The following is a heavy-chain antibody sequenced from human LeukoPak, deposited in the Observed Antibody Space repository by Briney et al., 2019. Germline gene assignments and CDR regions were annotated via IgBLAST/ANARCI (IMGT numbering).Heavy chain of an antibody. Sequence: KPSETLSLTCTVSGGSISSGSYYWSWIRQPAGKGLEWIGRIYTSGSTNYNPSLKSRDTISVDTSKNQFSLKLSSVTAADTAVYYCARGGYYGSGNDFRFDPWGQGTLVTVSS. CDR2: IYTSGST. CDR1: GGSISSGSYY. J-gene: IGHJ5*02. CDR3: ARGGYYGSGNDFRFDP. V-gene: IGHV4-61*02. D-gene: IGHD3-10*01.